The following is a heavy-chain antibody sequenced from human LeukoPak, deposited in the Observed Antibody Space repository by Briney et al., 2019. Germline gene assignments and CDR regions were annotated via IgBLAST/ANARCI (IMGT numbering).Heavy chain of an antibody. J-gene: IGHJ4*02. Sequence: GGSLRLSCAASGSTFSNAWMSWVRQAPGKGLEWVGRIKSKTDGGTTDYAAPVKGRFTISRDDSKNTLYLQMNSLKTEDTAVYYCTTGGYYDYVWGSYRYLDYWGQGTLVTVSS. CDR1: GSTFSNAW. D-gene: IGHD3-16*02. CDR3: TTGGYYDYVWGSYRYLDY. V-gene: IGHV3-15*01. CDR2: IKSKTDGGTT.